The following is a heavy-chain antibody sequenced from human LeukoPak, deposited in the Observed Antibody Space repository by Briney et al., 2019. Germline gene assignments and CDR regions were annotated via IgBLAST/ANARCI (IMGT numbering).Heavy chain of an antibody. V-gene: IGHV3-7*01. CDR2: IKKDGSEK. D-gene: IGHD5-18*01. CDR1: GFTFSSYW. CDR3: ARDLSGVTGYTYGRGIDY. Sequence: GGSLRLSCAASGFTFSSYWMSWVRQAPGKGLEWVANIKKDGSEKYYVDSVRGRFTISRDNAKTSLYLQMNSLRAEDTAVYYCARDLSGVTGYTYGRGIDYWGQGTLVTVSS. J-gene: IGHJ4*02.